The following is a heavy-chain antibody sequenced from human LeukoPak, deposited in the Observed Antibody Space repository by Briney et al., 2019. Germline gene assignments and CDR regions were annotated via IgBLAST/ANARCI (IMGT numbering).Heavy chain of an antibody. Sequence: GGSLRLSCAASGFTFSSYSMNWVRQAPGKGLEWVASISSSSSYIYYAGSVKGRFTISRDNAKNSLYLQMNSLRAEDTAVYYCARLPSQGVDYWGQGTLVTVSS. CDR3: ARLPSQGVDY. CDR1: GFTFSSYS. J-gene: IGHJ4*02. D-gene: IGHD2-2*01. CDR2: ISSSSSYI. V-gene: IGHV3-21*01.